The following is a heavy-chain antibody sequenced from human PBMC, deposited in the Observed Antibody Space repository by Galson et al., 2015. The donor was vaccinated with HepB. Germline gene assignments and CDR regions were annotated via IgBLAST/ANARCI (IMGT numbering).Heavy chain of an antibody. CDR1: GFSFSRYW. Sequence: SLRLSCAASGFSFSRYWMSWARQAPGKGLEWVANIKEDGGDEYYVDSVKGRFTISRDNPKNSLYLQMNSLRAEDTAVYYCASSSGSYAYYFDYWGPGTLVTVSS. CDR3: ASSSGSYAYYFDY. D-gene: IGHD1-26*01. CDR2: IKEDGGDE. J-gene: IGHJ4*02. V-gene: IGHV3-7*01.